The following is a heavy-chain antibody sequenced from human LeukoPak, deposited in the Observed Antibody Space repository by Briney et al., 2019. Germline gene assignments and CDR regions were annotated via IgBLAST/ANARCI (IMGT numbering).Heavy chain of an antibody. J-gene: IGHJ4*02. CDR3: ARTYYDFWSGYYSHEGNPFDY. V-gene: IGHV3-48*01. D-gene: IGHD3-3*01. CDR1: GFTFSSYS. CDR2: ISSSSSTI. Sequence: GGSLRLSCAASGFTFSSYSMNWVRQAPGKGLEWVSDISSSSSTIYYADSVKGRFTISRDNAKNSLYLEMISLRAEDTAVYYCARTYYDFWSGYYSHEGNPFDYWGQGTLVTVSS.